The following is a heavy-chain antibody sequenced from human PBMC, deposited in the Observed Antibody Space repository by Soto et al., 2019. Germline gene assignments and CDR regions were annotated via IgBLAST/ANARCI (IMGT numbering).Heavy chain of an antibody. CDR3: ARVLYLPGYNWNDGPLGY. V-gene: IGHV3-33*01. CDR1: GFTFSSYS. Sequence: GGSLRLSCAVSGFTFSSYSMHWVCQAPGKGLERVTVIWYDGSNKYYADTVKGRFTISRDNSKNTLYLQMNSLRAEDTAVYYCARVLYLPGYNWNDGPLGYWGQGTLVTVSS. D-gene: IGHD1-20*01. J-gene: IGHJ4*02. CDR2: IWYDGSNK.